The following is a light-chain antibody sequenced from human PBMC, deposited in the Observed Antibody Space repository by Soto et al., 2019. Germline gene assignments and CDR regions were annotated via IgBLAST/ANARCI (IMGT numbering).Light chain of an antibody. V-gene: IGKV3-20*01. CDR3: QPYGCSPPWR. CDR1: QSVSNN. Sequence: SPAMLALSRGQRGTQKIRASQSVSNNLAWYQQKPGQAPRLLIYGASRRATGIPDMRSGRGCWTAFPISLVRLEPDDLAVHCLQPYGCSPPWRFGQGPRWIS. CDR2: GAS. J-gene: IGKJ1*01.